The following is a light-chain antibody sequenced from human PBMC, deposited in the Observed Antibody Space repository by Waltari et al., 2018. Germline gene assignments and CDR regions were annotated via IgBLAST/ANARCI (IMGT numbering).Light chain of an antibody. V-gene: IGKV2-28*01. CDR1: QSLLYTNGYNY. J-gene: IGKJ4*01. CDR2: LGS. Sequence: DIVMTQSPLSLPVTFGEQASIPCRSSQSLLYTNGYNYLAWYLQKPEQSPQLLIYLGSNRASGVPDRFSGSGSGTNFTLKISRVEAEDVGIYYCMQALQTPTFGGGTKVEI. CDR3: MQALQTPT.